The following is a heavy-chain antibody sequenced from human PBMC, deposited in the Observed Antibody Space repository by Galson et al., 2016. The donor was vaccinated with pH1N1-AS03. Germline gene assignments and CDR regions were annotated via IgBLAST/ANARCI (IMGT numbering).Heavy chain of an antibody. V-gene: IGHV4-59*11. CDR2: VHYTGST. CDR3: ARGSGWVPDC. J-gene: IGHJ4*02. Sequence: ETLSLTCTVSGGSISGHYWGWIRQPPGKGPEWIGYVHYTGSTDYSPSLKSRVTISLDTPKNQFSLKLMSVTAADTAVYYCARGSGWVPDCWGQGTLVTVSS. CDR1: GGSISGHY. D-gene: IGHD6-25*01.